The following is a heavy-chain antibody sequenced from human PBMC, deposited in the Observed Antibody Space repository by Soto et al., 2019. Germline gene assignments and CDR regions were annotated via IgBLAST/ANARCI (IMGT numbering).Heavy chain of an antibody. J-gene: IGHJ4*02. CDR2: ISGSGGST. Sequence: GGSLRLSCAASGFTFSSYAMSWVRQAPGKGLEWVSAISGSGGSTYYADSVKGRFTISRDNPKNTLYLQMNSLRAEDTAVYYCARDAARGTAAGLFDYWGQGTLVTVSS. D-gene: IGHD6-13*01. CDR1: GFTFSSYA. V-gene: IGHV3-23*01. CDR3: ARDAARGTAAGLFDY.